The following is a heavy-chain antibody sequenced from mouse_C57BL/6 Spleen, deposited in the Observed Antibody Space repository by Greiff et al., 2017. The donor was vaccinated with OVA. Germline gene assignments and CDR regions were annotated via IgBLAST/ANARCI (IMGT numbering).Heavy chain of an antibody. V-gene: IGHV1-82*01. Sequence: QVQLQQSGPELVKPGASVKISCKASGYAFRSSWMNWVKQRPGKGLEWIGRIYPGDGDTNSNGKFKGKATLTADKSSSTAYMQLSSLTSEDSAVYFCARRDDGYYFGYWGQGTTLTVSS. CDR2: IYPGDGDT. D-gene: IGHD2-3*01. J-gene: IGHJ2*01. CDR3: ARRDDGYYFGY. CDR1: GYAFRSSW.